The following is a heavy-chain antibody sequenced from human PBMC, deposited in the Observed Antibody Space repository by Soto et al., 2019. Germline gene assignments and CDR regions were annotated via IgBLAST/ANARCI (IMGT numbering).Heavy chain of an antibody. CDR2: LKSDGSST. Sequence: EVQLVESGGGLVQPGGSLRLSCAASGFTFSSYWMHWVRQAPGKGLVWVSRLKSDGSSTAYADSVKGRFTISRDNAKNTLYLQMNSLRAEDTAVYYCARAKGSWYVDLWGRGTLVTVSS. V-gene: IGHV3-74*01. CDR1: GFTFSSYW. J-gene: IGHJ2*01. CDR3: ARAKGSWYVDL.